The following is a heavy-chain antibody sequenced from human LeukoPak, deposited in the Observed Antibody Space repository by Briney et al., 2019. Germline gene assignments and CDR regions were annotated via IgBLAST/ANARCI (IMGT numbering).Heavy chain of an antibody. D-gene: IGHD2-2*01. J-gene: IGHJ3*02. CDR3: ARLGLSVPPNGFDI. Sequence: SVKVSCKASGGTFSSYTISWVRQAPGQGLEWTGRIIPILGIANYAQKFQGRVTITADKSTSTAYMELSSLRSEDTAVYYCARLGLSVPPNGFDIWGQGTMVTVSS. CDR2: IIPILGIA. CDR1: GGTFSSYT. V-gene: IGHV1-69*02.